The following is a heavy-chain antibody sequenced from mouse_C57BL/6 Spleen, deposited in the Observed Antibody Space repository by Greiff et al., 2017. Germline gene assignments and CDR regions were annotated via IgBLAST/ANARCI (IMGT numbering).Heavy chain of an antibody. CDR1: GFTFTDYY. J-gene: IGHJ1*03. CDR3: ARYADYDYDVGYFDV. V-gene: IGHV7-3*01. D-gene: IGHD2-4*01. CDR2: IRNKANGYTT. Sequence: EVHLVESGGGLVQPGGSLSLSCAASGFTFTDYYMSWVRQPPGKALEWLGFIRNKANGYTTEYSASVKGRFTISRDNSQSILYLQMNALRAEDSATYYCARYADYDYDVGYFDVWGTGTTVTVSS.